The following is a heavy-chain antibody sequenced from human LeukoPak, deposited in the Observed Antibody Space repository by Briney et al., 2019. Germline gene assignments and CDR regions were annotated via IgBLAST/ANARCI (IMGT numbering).Heavy chain of an antibody. Sequence: PSETLSLTCTVSGGSISSSSYYWSWIRQPAGKGLEWIGRIYTSGSTNYNPSLKSRVTMSVDTSKNQFSLKLSSVTAADTAVYYCAREALGYYYDSSGYPEGYYYYYMDVWGKGTTVAISS. V-gene: IGHV4-61*02. CDR1: GGSISSSSYY. CDR2: IYTSGST. D-gene: IGHD3-22*01. CDR3: AREALGYYYDSSGYPEGYYYYYMDV. J-gene: IGHJ6*03.